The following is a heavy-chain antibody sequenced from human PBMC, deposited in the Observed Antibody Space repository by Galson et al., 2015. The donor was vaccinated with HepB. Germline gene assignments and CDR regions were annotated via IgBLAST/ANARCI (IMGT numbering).Heavy chain of an antibody. CDR2: ISYDGSNK. J-gene: IGHJ4*02. Sequence: SLRLSCAASGFTFSSYGMHWVRQAPGKGLEWVAVISYDGSNKYYADSVKGRFTISRDNSKNTLYLQMNSLRAEDTAVYYCAKEQGSSGYDWSEKLFDYWGQGTLVTVSS. D-gene: IGHD5-12*01. V-gene: IGHV3-30*18. CDR3: AKEQGSSGYDWSEKLFDY. CDR1: GFTFSSYG.